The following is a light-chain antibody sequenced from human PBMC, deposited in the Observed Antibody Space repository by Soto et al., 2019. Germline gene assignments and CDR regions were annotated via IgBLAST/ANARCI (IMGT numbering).Light chain of an antibody. V-gene: IGKV3-20*01. CDR3: QQYGRSPQAAWT. CDR2: GAS. CDR1: QSVSNNY. Sequence: EIVLTQSPGTLSLSPGERATLSCRASQSVSNNYLAWYQQKPGQAPRLLIYGASSRATGIPDRFSGSGSGADFILTISRLEPEDFAVYYCQQYGRSPQAAWTFGQGTKVDI. J-gene: IGKJ1*01.